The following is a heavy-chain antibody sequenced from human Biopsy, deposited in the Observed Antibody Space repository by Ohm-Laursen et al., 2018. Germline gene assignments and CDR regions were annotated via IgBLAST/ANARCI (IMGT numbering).Heavy chain of an antibody. J-gene: IGHJ6*02. CDR3: ATRGGDDFWSGHYSEIYYYYTLDV. CDR2: IKPNNGDT. V-gene: IGHV1-2*02. CDR1: GYTYPDYY. Sequence: ASVKVSCKASGYTYPDYYVHWVRQAPGQGLEWMGWIKPNNGDTDYSQRFQGKVTLAWDRSASTGYMEVSSLRPGDTALYYCATRGGDDFWSGHYSEIYYYYTLDVWGQGTTVTVPS. D-gene: IGHD3-3*01.